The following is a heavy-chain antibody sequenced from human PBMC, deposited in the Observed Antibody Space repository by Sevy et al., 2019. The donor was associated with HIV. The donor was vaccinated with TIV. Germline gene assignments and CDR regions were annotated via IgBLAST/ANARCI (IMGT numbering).Heavy chain of an antibody. CDR3: AKGDRTFYGLDV. CDR2: ISGSGGST. D-gene: IGHD2-15*01. J-gene: IGHJ6*02. V-gene: IGHV3-23*01. Sequence: GVSLRLSCAASGFIFSTYTMTWVRQAPGKGLEWVSGISGSGGSTYYADSLKGRFTIFRDNSKSTVHLQMNSRRAEDTAVYYCAKGDRTFYGLDVWGQGTTVTVSS. CDR1: GFIFSTYT.